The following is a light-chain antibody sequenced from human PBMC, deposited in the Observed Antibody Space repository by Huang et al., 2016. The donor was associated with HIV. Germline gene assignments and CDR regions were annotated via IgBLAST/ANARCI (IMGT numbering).Light chain of an antibody. CDR1: QDISNY. V-gene: IGKV1-33*01. J-gene: IGKJ3*01. CDR2: DAS. CDR3: QQYNNLPT. Sequence: DIQMTQSPSSLSASVGDRVTITCQASQDISNYLNWYQQKPGKAPKVLIYDASTLETGVPSRFSGSGSGTDFTVTISSLQPEDIATYYCQQYNNLPTFGPGTKVHIK.